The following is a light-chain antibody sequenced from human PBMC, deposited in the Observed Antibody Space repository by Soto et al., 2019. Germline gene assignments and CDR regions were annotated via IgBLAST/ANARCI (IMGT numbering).Light chain of an antibody. Sequence: QSVLTQPPSVSGAPGQRVTISCTGSSSNIGAGYDVHWYQQLPGTAPKLLIYGNSNRPSGVPDRFSGSKSGTSASLAITGPPAEDEADYYCQSYDSSLSGWVFGGGTTLTV. CDR3: QSYDSSLSGWV. CDR2: GNS. J-gene: IGLJ3*02. CDR1: SSNIGAGYD. V-gene: IGLV1-40*01.